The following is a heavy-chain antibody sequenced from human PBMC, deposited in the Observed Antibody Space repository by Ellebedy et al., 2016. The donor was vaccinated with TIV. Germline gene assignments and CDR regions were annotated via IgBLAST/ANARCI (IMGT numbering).Heavy chain of an antibody. J-gene: IGHJ4*02. D-gene: IGHD3-10*01. CDR2: ISWNSGSI. CDR1: GFTFDDYA. V-gene: IGHV3-9*01. CDR3: ARASLEYYGSGKWGPFDY. Sequence: PGGSLRLSCAASGFTFDDYALHWVRQGPGKGLEWVAGISWNSGSIGYAESVKGRFSISRDNAKNSLYLQINSLRPEDTALYYCARASLEYYGSGKWGPFDYWGQGSLVTVSS.